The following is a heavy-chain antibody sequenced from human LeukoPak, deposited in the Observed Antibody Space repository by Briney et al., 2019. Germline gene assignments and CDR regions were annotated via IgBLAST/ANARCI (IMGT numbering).Heavy chain of an antibody. D-gene: IGHD1-20*01. CDR1: GFTFGTYG. V-gene: IGHV3-30*18. CDR2: ISSDGNNP. Sequence: GRSLRLSCSASGFTFGTYGRHRVRQAPGKGLEWVALISSDGNNPYYADSVKGRFTISRDNSKNTLYLQMNSLRAEDTAVYYCAKCRGNWNDGDFDYWGQGTLVTVSS. J-gene: IGHJ4*02. CDR3: AKCRGNWNDGDFDY.